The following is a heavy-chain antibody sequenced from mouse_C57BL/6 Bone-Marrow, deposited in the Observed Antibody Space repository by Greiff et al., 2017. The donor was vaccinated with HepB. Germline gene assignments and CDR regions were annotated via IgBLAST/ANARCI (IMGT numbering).Heavy chain of an antibody. CDR3: ARYIAQSTGFAY. V-gene: IGHV1-26*01. CDR2: INPNNGGT. D-gene: IGHD3-2*02. Sequence: VQLQQSGPELVKPGASVKISCKASGYTFTDYYMNWVKQSHGKSLEWIGDINPNNGGTSYNQKFKGKATLTVDKSSITAYMELRSLTSEDSAVYYCARYIAQSTGFAYWGQGTLVTVSA. CDR1: GYTFTDYY. J-gene: IGHJ3*01.